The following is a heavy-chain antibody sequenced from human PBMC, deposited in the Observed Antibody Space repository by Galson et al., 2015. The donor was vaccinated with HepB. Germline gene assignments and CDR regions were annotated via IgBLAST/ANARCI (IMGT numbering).Heavy chain of an antibody. Sequence: SLRLSCAASEFTFSGSAIHWVRQASGKGPEWVGRIRSKANNYATSYVPSLKGRFTISRDDSKNMAYLHMKSLKTEDTAVYYCTRLGDFSGYSSRWGQGTLVTVSS. D-gene: IGHD6-13*01. V-gene: IGHV3-73*01. CDR1: EFTFSGSA. CDR3: TRLGDFSGYSSR. CDR2: IRSKANNYAT. J-gene: IGHJ4*02.